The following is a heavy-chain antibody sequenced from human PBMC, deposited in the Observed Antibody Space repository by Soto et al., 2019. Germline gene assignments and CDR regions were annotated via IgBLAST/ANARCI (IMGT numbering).Heavy chain of an antibody. Sequence: QVQLVQSGAEVKKPGSSVKVSCKASGGTFSSSALSWVRLAPGQGLEWMGGIIPIFGTTNYAQKFQGRVTMTADGSTSTDYMELSSLRSEDTAVYYCARVYGGGSYYYYGMDVWGQGTTVTVSS. J-gene: IGHJ6*02. CDR2: IIPIFGTT. D-gene: IGHD3-16*01. CDR1: GGTFSSSA. CDR3: ARVYGGGSYYYYGMDV. V-gene: IGHV1-69*12.